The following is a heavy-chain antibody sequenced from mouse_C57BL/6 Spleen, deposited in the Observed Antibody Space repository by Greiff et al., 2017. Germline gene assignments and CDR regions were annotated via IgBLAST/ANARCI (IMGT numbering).Heavy chain of an antibody. CDR3: ARTYGSNYAWFAY. D-gene: IGHD2-5*01. CDR1: GFTFSDYY. CDR2: ISNGGGST. J-gene: IGHJ3*01. Sequence: EVMLVESGGGLVQPGGSLKLSCAASGFTFSDYYMYWVRQTPEKRLEWVAYISNGGGSTYYPDTVKGRFTISRDNAKNTLYLQMSRLKSEDTAMYYCARTYGSNYAWFAYWGQGTLVTVSA. V-gene: IGHV5-12*01.